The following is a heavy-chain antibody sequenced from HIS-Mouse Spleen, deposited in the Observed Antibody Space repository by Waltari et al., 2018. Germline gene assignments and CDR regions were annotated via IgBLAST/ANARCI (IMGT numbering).Heavy chain of an antibody. D-gene: IGHD6-13*01. CDR2: IYYSGSA. CDR1: GGSISSSSYY. Sequence: QLQLQESGPGLVKPSETLALTCTVSGGSISSSSYYRGWIRQCPGQGLEWIGSIYYSGSAYYNPSLKRRVTISVDTSKNQFSLKLSSVTAADTAVYYCAREIPYSSSWYDWYFDLWGRGTLVTVSS. J-gene: IGHJ2*01. V-gene: IGHV4-39*07. CDR3: AREIPYSSSWYDWYFDL.